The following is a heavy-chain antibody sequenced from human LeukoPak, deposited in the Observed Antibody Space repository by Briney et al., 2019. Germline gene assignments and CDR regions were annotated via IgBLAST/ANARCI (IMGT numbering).Heavy chain of an antibody. D-gene: IGHD3-16*01. J-gene: IGHJ4*02. Sequence: GGSLRLSCAASGFTFSTYAMNWVRQAPGKGLEWVSTISGSGGTPHYADSVKGRFTISRDNSKNTLHLQMNSLRAEDTAVYYCAKGGDLITYFDYWGQGTLVTVAS. CDR2: ISGSGGTP. CDR1: GFTFSTYA. CDR3: AKGGDLITYFDY. V-gene: IGHV3-23*01.